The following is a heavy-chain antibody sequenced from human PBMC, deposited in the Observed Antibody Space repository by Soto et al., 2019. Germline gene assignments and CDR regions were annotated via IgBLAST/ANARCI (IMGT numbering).Heavy chain of an antibody. CDR2: IYYTGVT. V-gene: IGHV4-31*03. J-gene: IGHJ5*02. CDR3: ARDLRGRRSGRFDP. CDR1: GDPITSGGFY. Sequence: QVQLQESGPGLVKPSQTLSLTCTLSGDPITSGGFYWTWIRQHPAKGLEWIGYIYYTGVTYYNPSLKSRATISVDKSKNTSSLKMSSVTAADTAMYYCARDLRGRRSGRFDPWGQGTLVTVSS. D-gene: IGHD4-17*01.